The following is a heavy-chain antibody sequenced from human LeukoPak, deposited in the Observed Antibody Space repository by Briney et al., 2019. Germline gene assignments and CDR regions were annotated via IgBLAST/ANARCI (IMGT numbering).Heavy chain of an antibody. CDR2: INHSGRT. D-gene: IGHD2-21*02. V-gene: IGHV4-34*01. J-gene: IGHJ4*02. CDR3: AGVKWVTAIRGWYYFDS. CDR1: GGSFSGYY. Sequence: SETLSLTCAVNGGSFSGYYWTWIRQPPGKGLEWIGEINHSGRTNYNPSLKSRVTISVDTSKNQFSLMLTSVTAADTAVVYFAGVKWVTAIRGWYYFDSWGQGTRLIVTA.